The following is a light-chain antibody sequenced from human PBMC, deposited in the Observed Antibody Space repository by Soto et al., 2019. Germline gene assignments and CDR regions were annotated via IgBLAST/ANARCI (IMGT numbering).Light chain of an antibody. CDR2: EVF. CDR1: SSDVGGYNY. V-gene: IGLV2-14*03. Sequence: QSVLTQPASVSGSPGQSITISCTGTSSDVGGYNYVSWHQQHPGKVQQLMIYEVFRRPSGISDLFSASKSGKTALLTIAGLQAEDEADYYCSSYTTTSAFVFGGGTKVTVL. J-gene: IGLJ2*01. CDR3: SSYTTTSAFV.